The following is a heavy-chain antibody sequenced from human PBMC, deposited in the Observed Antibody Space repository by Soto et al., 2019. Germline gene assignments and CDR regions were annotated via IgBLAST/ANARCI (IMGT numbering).Heavy chain of an antibody. V-gene: IGHV1-69*13. CDR3: ARDGGAPFGP. Sequence: GASVKVSCKASGGTFSSYAISWVRQAPGQGLEWMGGIIPIFGTANYAQKFQGRVTITADESTSTAYMELSSLRSEDTAVYYCARDGGAPFGPWGQGTLVTSPQ. D-gene: IGHD2-15*01. J-gene: IGHJ5*02. CDR1: GGTFSSYA. CDR2: IIPIFGTA.